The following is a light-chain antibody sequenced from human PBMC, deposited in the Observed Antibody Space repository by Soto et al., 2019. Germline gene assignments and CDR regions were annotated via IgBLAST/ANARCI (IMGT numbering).Light chain of an antibody. J-gene: IGKJ3*01. CDR1: QSVSSY. CDR2: DTS. Sequence: EIVLTQSPATLSLSAGERATLSCRASQSVSSYSAWYQQKPGQAPRLLIYDTSKRATGIPARFSGSGSGTDFTLTISSLEPEDFAVYYSQQRTNRPRSCTFGPGTKVDIK. V-gene: IGKV3-11*01. CDR3: QQRTNRPRSCT.